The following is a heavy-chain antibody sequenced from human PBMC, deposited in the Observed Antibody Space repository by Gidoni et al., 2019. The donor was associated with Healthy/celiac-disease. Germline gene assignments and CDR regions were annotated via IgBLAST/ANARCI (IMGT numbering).Heavy chain of an antibody. D-gene: IGHD6-19*01. Sequence: EVQLVESVGGLVQPGRSLRLSCAASGFTFDDYALHWVRQAPGKGLEWGAGISWNSGSIGYADDGKGRFTISRDNAKNSMYLQMNSLRAEDTALYYCAKEALPQWLEGGGFDYWGQGTLVTVSS. CDR2: ISWNSGSI. V-gene: IGHV3-9*01. J-gene: IGHJ4*02. CDR1: GFTFDDYA. CDR3: AKEALPQWLEGGGFDY.